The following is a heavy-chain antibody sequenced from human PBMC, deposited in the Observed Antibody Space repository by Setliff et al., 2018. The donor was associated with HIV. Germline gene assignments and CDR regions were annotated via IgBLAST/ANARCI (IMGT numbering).Heavy chain of an antibody. CDR1: GFYFRGYA. CDR3: AKDRGQGYSGYYGCDS. D-gene: IGHD5-12*01. Sequence: PGESLKISCEASGFYFRGYAMHWVRQAPGKGLEWVAVIYFDGSDRSYADSVKGRFTISRDNSKNTVYLEMNSLRGDDTAVCFCAKDRGQGYSGYYGCDSWGQGTLVTVSS. J-gene: IGHJ5*02. CDR2: IYFDGSDR. V-gene: IGHV3-30*04.